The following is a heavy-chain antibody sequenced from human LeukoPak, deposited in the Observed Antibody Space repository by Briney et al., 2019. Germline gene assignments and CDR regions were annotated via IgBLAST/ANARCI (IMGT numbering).Heavy chain of an antibody. Sequence: ASVKVSCKASGYTFTGYYMHWVRQAPGQGLEWMGWINPNSGGTNYAQKFQGWVTMTRDTSISTAYMELSRLRSDDTAVYYCARGGYYDSSGYPYWGQGTLVTVSS. CDR1: GYTFTGYY. CDR3: ARGGYYDSSGYPY. D-gene: IGHD3-22*01. V-gene: IGHV1-2*04. J-gene: IGHJ4*02. CDR2: INPNSGGT.